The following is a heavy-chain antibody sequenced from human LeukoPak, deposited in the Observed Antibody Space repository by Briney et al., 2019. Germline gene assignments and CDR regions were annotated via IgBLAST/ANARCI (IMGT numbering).Heavy chain of an antibody. CDR3: ARGPIAYYDSCGYYP. CDR2: INHSGST. J-gene: IGHJ5*02. D-gene: IGHD3-22*01. Sequence: TPSETLSLTCAVYGGSFSGYYWSWIRQPPVKALEWIGEINHSGSTNYNPSLKSRVTISVDTSKNQFSLKLSSVTAADTAVYYCARGPIAYYDSCGYYPWGQGTLVTVSS. V-gene: IGHV4-34*01. CDR1: GGSFSGYY.